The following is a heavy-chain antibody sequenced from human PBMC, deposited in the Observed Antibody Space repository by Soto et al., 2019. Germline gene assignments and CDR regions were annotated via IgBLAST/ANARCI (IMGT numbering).Heavy chain of an antibody. CDR1: GGTFDNYA. CDR2: IIPMLDSA. CDR3: ARTYHYDISGKTYFYNGMDA. V-gene: IGHV1-69*12. J-gene: IGHJ6*02. D-gene: IGHD3-22*01. Sequence: QVQLVQSGAEVKKPGSSVKVSCKASGGTFDNYAITWVRQAPGQGLEWMGGIIPMLDSADYAEKFQDRVTITADEPTTTAYMEVSSMRSEYTAMYYGARTYHYDISGKTYFYNGMDAWAQGTTVTVSS.